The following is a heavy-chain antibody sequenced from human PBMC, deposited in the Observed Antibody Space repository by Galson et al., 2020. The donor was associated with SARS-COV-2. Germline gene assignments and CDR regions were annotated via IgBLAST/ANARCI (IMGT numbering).Heavy chain of an antibody. Sequence: GESLKISCAASGFPFRTYAMTWVRQAPGEGLEWVSAVSGDGTYRYHAESVKGRFTISRDKSKNTLYLQMNSLRDEHTPVYYCAKNLIDGVATYDSWGQGTLVTVSS. J-gene: IGHJ4*02. D-gene: IGHD4-17*01. CDR1: GFPFRTYA. CDR3: AKNLIDGVATYDS. CDR2: VSGDGTYR. V-gene: IGHV3-23*01.